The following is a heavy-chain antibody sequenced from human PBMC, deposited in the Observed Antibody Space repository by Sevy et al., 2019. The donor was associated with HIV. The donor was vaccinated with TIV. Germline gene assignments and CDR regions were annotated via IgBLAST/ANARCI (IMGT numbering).Heavy chain of an antibody. D-gene: IGHD6-13*01. J-gene: IGHJ6*03. CDR3: ARVGGIAAATLYYYYYMDV. CDR2: IYHSGST. Sequence: SETMSLTCAVSGYSISSGYYWGWIRQPPGKGLEWIGSIYHSGSTYYTPSLKIRVTISVGTSKIQFALKLSSVTAADTAVYYCARVGGIAAATLYYYYYMDVWGKGTTVTVSS. V-gene: IGHV4-38-2*01. CDR1: GYSISSGYY.